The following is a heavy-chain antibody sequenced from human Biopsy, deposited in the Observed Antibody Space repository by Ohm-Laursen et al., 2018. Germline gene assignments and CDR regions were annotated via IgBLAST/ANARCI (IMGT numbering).Heavy chain of an antibody. D-gene: IGHD6-19*01. J-gene: IGHJ4*02. CDR3: ASHDSSGWWFFDN. CDR1: GGSISNYY. V-gene: IGHV4-59*01. Sequence: SETLSLTWTVSGGSISNYYCAWIRQSPGKGLEWIGHIYHTGSANYNPSLRSRVTLSLDTSKNQFSLRLTSVTAADTAVYYCASHDSSGWWFFDNWGQGTLVTVS. CDR2: IYHTGSA.